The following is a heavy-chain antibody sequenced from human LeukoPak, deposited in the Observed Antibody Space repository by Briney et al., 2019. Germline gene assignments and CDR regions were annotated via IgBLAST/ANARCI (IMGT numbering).Heavy chain of an antibody. J-gene: IGHJ4*02. D-gene: IGHD2-21*02. CDR3: ARALVTALDY. CDR2: IYHSGST. Sequence: SQTLSLTCAVSGGSISSGGYSWSWIRQPPGKGLEWIGYIYHSGSTYYNPSLKSRVTISVDRSKNQFSLKLSSVTAADTAVYYCARALVTALDYWGQGTLVTVSS. CDR1: GGSISSGGYS. V-gene: IGHV4-30-2*01.